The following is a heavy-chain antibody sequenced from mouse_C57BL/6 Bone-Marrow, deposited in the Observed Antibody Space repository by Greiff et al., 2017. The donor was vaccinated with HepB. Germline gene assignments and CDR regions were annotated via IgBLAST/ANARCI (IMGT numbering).Heavy chain of an antibody. J-gene: IGHJ2*01. CDR2: FYPGSGSI. CDR1: GYTFTEYT. Sequence: VQLQQSGAELVKPGASVKLSCKASGYTFTEYTIHWVKQRSGQGLEWIGWFYPGSGSIKYNEKFKDKATLTADNSSSTVYMGLSRLTSEDSAVYFCARHEEGFDYYGSPLDYWGQGTTLTVSS. V-gene: IGHV1-62-2*01. CDR3: ARHEEGFDYYGSPLDY. D-gene: IGHD1-1*01.